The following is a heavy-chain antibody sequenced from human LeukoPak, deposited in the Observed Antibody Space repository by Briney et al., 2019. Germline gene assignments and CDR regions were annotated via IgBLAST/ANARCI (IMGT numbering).Heavy chain of an antibody. D-gene: IGHD3-22*01. J-gene: IGHJ3*02. CDR1: GFTFSSYA. CDR2: ISYDGSNK. V-gene: IGHV3-30-3*01. Sequence: PGGSLRLSCAASGFTFSSYAMHWVRQAPGKGLEWVAVISYDGSNKYYADSVKGRFTISRDNSKNTLYLQMYSLRAEDTAVYYCARVARGDYYDSSGYGAFDIWGQGTMVTVSS. CDR3: ARVARGDYYDSSGYGAFDI.